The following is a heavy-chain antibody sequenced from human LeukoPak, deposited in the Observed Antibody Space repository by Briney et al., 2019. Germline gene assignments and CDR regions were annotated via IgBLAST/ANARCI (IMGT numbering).Heavy chain of an antibody. Sequence: SETLSLTCTVSGGSISSSSYSRGWIRQPPGKGLEWIGSIYYSGSTYYNPSLKSRVTMSVDTSKNQFSLNLSSVTAADTAVYYCARESSSVDFWGQGFLVTVSS. CDR3: ARESSSVDF. CDR2: IYYSGST. J-gene: IGHJ4*02. V-gene: IGHV4-39*07. D-gene: IGHD2-15*01. CDR1: GGSISSSSYS.